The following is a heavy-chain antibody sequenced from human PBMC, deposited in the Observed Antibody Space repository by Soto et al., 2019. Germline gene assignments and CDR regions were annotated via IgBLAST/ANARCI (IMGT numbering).Heavy chain of an antibody. CDR3: ARMRDMSSSWNRYYYYGMDV. J-gene: IGHJ6*02. V-gene: IGHV2-70*01. CDR1: GFSLSTSGMC. CDR2: IDWDDDK. Sequence: SGPTLVKPTQTLTLTCTFSGFSLSTSGMCVSWIRQPPGKALEWLALIDWDDDKYYSTSLKTRLTISKDTSKNQVVLTMTNMDPVDTATYYCARMRDMSSSWNRYYYYGMDVWGQGTTVTVSS. D-gene: IGHD6-13*01.